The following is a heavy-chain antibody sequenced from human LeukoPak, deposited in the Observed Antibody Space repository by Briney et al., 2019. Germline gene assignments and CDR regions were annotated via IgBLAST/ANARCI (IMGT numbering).Heavy chain of an antibody. CDR1: GFTFSSYA. CDR2: VSSSSTSI. CDR3: ARGPPCSSTSCYVTGAFDF. V-gene: IGHV3-21*01. Sequence: GGSLRLSCAASGFTFSSYAMSWVRQAPGKGLEWVSSVSSSSTSIYYADSLKGRFTISRDNAKNSLFLQVNSLRDEDTAVYYCARGPPCSSTSCYVTGAFDFWGQGTMVTVSS. D-gene: IGHD2-2*01. J-gene: IGHJ3*01.